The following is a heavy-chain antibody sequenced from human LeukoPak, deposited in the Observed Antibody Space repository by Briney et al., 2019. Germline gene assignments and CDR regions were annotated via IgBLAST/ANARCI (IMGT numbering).Heavy chain of an antibody. CDR2: ISYDGSNK. V-gene: IGHV3-30*04. J-gene: IGHJ6*02. CDR3: ARPDCSSTSGYGGNYYYYYGMDV. Sequence: PGGSPRLSCAASGFTFSSYAMHWVRQAPGKGLEWVAVISYDGSNKYYADSVKGRFTISRDNSKNTLYLQMNSLRAEDTAVYYCARPDCSSTSGYGGNYYYYYGMDVWGQGTTVTVSS. CDR1: GFTFSSYA. D-gene: IGHD2-2*01.